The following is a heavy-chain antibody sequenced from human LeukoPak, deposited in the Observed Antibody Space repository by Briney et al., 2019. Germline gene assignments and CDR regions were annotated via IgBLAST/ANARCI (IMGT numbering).Heavy chain of an antibody. D-gene: IGHD2-8*01. J-gene: IGHJ3*02. V-gene: IGHV3-21*01. CDR2: ISTSSSYI. Sequence: GGSLRLSCAASGFTFSNYNMNWVRQAPGKGLEWVSSISTSSSYIYYADSVKGRFTISRDNAKNSLYLQMNNLRAEDTAMFYCATSMAQDVDAFHIWGQGTMVTVSS. CDR3: ATSMAQDVDAFHI. CDR1: GFTFSNYN.